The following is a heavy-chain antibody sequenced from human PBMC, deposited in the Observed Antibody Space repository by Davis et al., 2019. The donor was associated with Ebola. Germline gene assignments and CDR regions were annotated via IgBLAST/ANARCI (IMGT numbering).Heavy chain of an antibody. J-gene: IGHJ6*02. CDR1: GGTFSSYA. CDR2: IIPIFGTA. Sequence: SVKVSCKASGGTFSSYAISWVRQAPGQGLEWMGGIIPIFGTANYAQKFQGRVTITADESTSTAYMELSSLRSEDTAVYYCARGRVRYCSSTSCQHYYYYGMDVWGQGTTVTVSS. D-gene: IGHD2-2*01. V-gene: IGHV1-69*13. CDR3: ARGRVRYCSSTSCQHYYYYGMDV.